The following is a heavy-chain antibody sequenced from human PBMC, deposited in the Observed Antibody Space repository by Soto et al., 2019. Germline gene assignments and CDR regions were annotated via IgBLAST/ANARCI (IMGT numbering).Heavy chain of an antibody. D-gene: IGHD3-3*01. CDR2: ITGSGYKT. Sequence: VRLLESGGGFVQPGGSLRLSCATSGFTFDSCAMHWVRQAPGKGLEWISTITGSGYKTYYADSVRGRFTISRDSSEKTVYLQMNSLRAEDTAVYYCAKDRLTVFGVVITFEYWGRGTRVPVSS. CDR3: AKDRLTVFGVVITFEY. V-gene: IGHV3-23*01. CDR1: GFTFDSCA. J-gene: IGHJ4*02.